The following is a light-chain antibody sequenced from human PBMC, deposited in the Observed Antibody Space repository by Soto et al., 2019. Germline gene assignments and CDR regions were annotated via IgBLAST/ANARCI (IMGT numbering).Light chain of an antibody. CDR1: SSHIGSGHV. J-gene: IGLJ2*01. CDR3: QSYDNTLSASV. CDR2: GSS. V-gene: IGLV1-40*01. Sequence: QSVLTQPPSVSGAPGQRVTISCTGSSSHIGSGHVVHWYQQFPCRAPNLLIYGSSNRPSGVPDRFSGSKSGTSASLAITGLQAEDDADYYCQSYDNTLSASVVGGRTKLTVL.